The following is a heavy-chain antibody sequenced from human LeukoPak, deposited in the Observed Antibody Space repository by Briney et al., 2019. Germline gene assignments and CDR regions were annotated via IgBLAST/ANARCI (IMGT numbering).Heavy chain of an antibody. Sequence: GGSLRLSCAASGFTFDDYGMSWVRQAPGKGLEWVSFISTSSSYIYYADSVRGRFTISRDNARNSLYLQMNSLRAEDTAVYYCARQDWLGDRYYFDSWGQGTLVTVSS. CDR3: ARQDWLGDRYYFDS. V-gene: IGHV3-21*01. CDR1: GFTFDDYG. J-gene: IGHJ4*02. CDR2: ISTSSSYI. D-gene: IGHD3-9*01.